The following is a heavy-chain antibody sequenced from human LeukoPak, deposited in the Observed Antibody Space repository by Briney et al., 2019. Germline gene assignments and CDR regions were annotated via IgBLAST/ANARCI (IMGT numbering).Heavy chain of an antibody. CDR1: GFTFSSYS. J-gene: IGHJ6*03. D-gene: IGHD3-10*01. CDR3: ARDFRADYYGSGLYYYYMDV. CDR2: ISSSSSYI. Sequence: GGSLRLSCAASGFTFSSYSMNWVRQAPGKGLEWVSSISSSSSYIYYADSVKGRFTISRDNAKNSLYLQMNSLRAEDTAVYYRARDFRADYYGSGLYYYYMDVWGKGTTVTVSS. V-gene: IGHV3-21*01.